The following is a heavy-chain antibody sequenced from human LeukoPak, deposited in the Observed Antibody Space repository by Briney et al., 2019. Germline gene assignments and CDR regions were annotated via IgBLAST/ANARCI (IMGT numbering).Heavy chain of an antibody. CDR3: ARDGGEGVPFDF. Sequence: ASVKVSCKAAGYTFTDYYIHWMRQAPGQGLEWMGWINPKSGDTNYAQNFQDWVTMTRVTSISTAYMELSRLRSDDTAVYYCARDGGEGVPFDFWGQGTLVTVSS. V-gene: IGHV1-2*04. D-gene: IGHD3-16*01. CDR1: GYTFTDYY. J-gene: IGHJ4*02. CDR2: INPKSGDT.